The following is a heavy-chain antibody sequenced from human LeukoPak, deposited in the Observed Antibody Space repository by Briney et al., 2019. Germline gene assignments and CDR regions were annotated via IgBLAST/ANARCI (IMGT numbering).Heavy chain of an antibody. CDR3: ARGAAAGRCFDY. CDR1: GFTFSDYY. D-gene: IGHD6-13*01. CDR2: ISSGGSTI. J-gene: IGHJ4*02. Sequence: PGGSLRLSCAVSGFTFSDYYMSWIRQAPGKGLEWVSYISSGGSTISHADSVKGRFTISRDNAENSLYLQMNSLRAEDTAVYYCARGAAAGRCFDYWGQGALVTVSS. V-gene: IGHV3-11*01.